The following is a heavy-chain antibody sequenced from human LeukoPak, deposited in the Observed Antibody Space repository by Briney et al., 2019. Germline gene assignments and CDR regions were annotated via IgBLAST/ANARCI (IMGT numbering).Heavy chain of an antibody. CDR3: AKESGKFDY. CDR2: ISADGGSA. Sequence: GGSLRLSCVASGLNFGESAMHWVRQAPGKGLEWVSLISADGGSAFSADSVKGRFSISRDNSKNSLYLQMDSLRSEDTAMYYCAKESGKFDYWGQGTLVVVSS. V-gene: IGHV3-43*02. J-gene: IGHJ4*02. CDR1: GLNFGESA.